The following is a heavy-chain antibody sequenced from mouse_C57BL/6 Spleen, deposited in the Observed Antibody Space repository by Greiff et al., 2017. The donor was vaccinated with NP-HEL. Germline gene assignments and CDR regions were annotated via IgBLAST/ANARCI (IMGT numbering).Heavy chain of an antibody. CDR3: ARFYDGYYHYFDY. CDR1: GYTFTSYL. J-gene: IGHJ2*01. D-gene: IGHD2-3*01. Sequence: VQLQQPGAELVKPGASVKMSCKASGYTFTSYLITWVKQRPGQGLEWIGDIYPGSGSTNYNEKFKSKATLTVDTSSSTAYMQLSSLTSEDSAVYYCARFYDGYYHYFDYWGQGTTLTVSS. CDR2: IYPGSGST. V-gene: IGHV1-55*01.